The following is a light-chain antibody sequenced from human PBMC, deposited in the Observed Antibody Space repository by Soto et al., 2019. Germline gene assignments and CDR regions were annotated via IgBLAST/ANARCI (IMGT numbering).Light chain of an antibody. V-gene: IGLV2-8*01. CDR2: EVT. Sequence: QSVLTQPPSASGSRGQSVTLSYSGTISDVGAYNFVSWYQQHPGKAPKLIIYEVTKRPSGVPDRFSGSKSDYTASLTVSGLQDEDEADYYCSSYAGSNNYVVFGGGTKLTVL. CDR1: ISDVGAYNF. CDR3: SSYAGSNNYVV. J-gene: IGLJ2*01.